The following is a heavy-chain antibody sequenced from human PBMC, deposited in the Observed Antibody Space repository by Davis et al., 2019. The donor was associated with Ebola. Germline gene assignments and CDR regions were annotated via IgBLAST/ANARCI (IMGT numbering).Heavy chain of an antibody. CDR3: ASLRRTITGMDDAFDI. CDR1: GYSFVDYW. D-gene: IGHD1-20*01. Sequence: GESLKISCKGSGYSFVDYWIGWVRQMPGQRPEWMGIIYPGDSDTRYSPSFQGQVTISADKSITTAYLQWSSLKASDTAMYYCASLRRTITGMDDAFDIWGQGTMVTVSS. CDR2: IYPGDSDT. J-gene: IGHJ3*02. V-gene: IGHV5-51*01.